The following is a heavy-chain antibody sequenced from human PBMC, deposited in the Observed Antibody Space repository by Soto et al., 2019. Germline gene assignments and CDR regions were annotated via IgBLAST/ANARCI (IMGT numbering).Heavy chain of an antibody. CDR2: ISAYNGNT. V-gene: IGHV1-18*01. Sequence: QVQLVQSGAEVKKPGASVKVSCKASGYTFTTYGISWVRQAPGQGLEWMGWISAYNGNTNYAQKLXGXAXMXXDTSTSTAYMELRSLRSDDTAVYYCARDHGYCSGGTCYPRYWGQGTLVTVSS. J-gene: IGHJ4*02. CDR1: GYTFTTYG. D-gene: IGHD2-15*01. CDR3: ARDHGYCSGGTCYPRY.